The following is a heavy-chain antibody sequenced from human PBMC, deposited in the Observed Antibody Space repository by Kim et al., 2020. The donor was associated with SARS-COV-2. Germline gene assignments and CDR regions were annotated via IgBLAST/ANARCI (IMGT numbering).Heavy chain of an antibody. J-gene: IGHJ4*02. CDR2: INHSGST. D-gene: IGHD5-12*01. CDR1: GGSSSGYY. V-gene: IGHV4-34*01. Sequence: SETLSLTCAVYGGSSSGYYWSWIRQPPGKGLEWIGEINHSGSTNYNPSLKSRVTISIDTSKNQFSLKLSSVTAADTAVYYCARGYSGYDPFDYWGQGTLVTVSS. CDR3: ARGYSGYDPFDY.